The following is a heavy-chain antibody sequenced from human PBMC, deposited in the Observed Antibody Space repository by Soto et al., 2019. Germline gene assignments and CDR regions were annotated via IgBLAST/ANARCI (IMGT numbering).Heavy chain of an antibody. CDR2: ISSTSTYT. Sequence: GGSLRLSCAASRFTFSSYSMSWVRQAPGTGLEWVSSISSTSTYTYYPDSLKGRFTISRDNAKNSLYLQMNGLRAEDTAVYYCARVAANDPNFDYWGQGTLVTVSS. CDR1: RFTFSSYS. CDR3: ARVAANDPNFDY. J-gene: IGHJ4*02. V-gene: IGHV3-21*01. D-gene: IGHD6-25*01.